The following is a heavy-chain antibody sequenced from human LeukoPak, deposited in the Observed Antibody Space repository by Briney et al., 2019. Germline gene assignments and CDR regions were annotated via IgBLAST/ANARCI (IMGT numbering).Heavy chain of an antibody. Sequence: SGTLSLTCTVSGGPVSSSSYYWGWVRQSPEKGLECIGTIYYAGDTYYNPSLESRLTISVDTSKNQFSLKLRSVTAADTAVYYCARADYYGSGSYSPWFDPWGQGTLVTVSS. V-gene: IGHV4-39*01. CDR1: GGPVSSSSYY. CDR3: ARADYYGSGSYSPWFDP. J-gene: IGHJ5*02. D-gene: IGHD3-10*01. CDR2: IYYAGDT.